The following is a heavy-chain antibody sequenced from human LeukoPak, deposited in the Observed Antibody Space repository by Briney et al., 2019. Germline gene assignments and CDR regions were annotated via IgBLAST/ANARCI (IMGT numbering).Heavy chain of an antibody. V-gene: IGHV1-46*01. Sequence: ASVKVSCKASGHSFSTYDISWVRQAPGQGLEWMGIINPSGGSTTYAQKFQGRVTMTRDTSTSTVYMELSSLRSEDTALYYCARVPMTTVTTHFDYWGQGTLVTVSS. CDR1: GHSFSTYD. CDR2: INPSGGST. J-gene: IGHJ4*02. CDR3: ARVPMTTVTTHFDY. D-gene: IGHD4-17*01.